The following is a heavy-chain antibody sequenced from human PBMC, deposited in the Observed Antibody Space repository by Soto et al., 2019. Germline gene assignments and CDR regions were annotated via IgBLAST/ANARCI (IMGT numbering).Heavy chain of an antibody. CDR2: LNTGDGNT. CDR1: GYSFSTYG. D-gene: IGHD3-10*01. J-gene: IGHJ4*02. CDR3: ASGENYGSARDVVDH. Sequence: QVLLVQSGAEVKKPGASVKVSCKASGYSFSTYGVSWVRQAPGQGLEWMGWLNTGDGNTAYAQKLQGRITLTTDTSTTTAYMDLRSLRSDDTAIDYCASGENYGSARDVVDHWGQGTLVTVSS. V-gene: IGHV1-18*04.